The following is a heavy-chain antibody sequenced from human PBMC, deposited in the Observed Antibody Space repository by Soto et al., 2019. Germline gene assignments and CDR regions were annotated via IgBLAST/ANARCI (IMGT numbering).Heavy chain of an antibody. CDR1: GDSFNNYF. J-gene: IGHJ4*02. V-gene: IGHV4-34*01. Sequence: QVQLQQWGAGLLKPSETLSLTCAVYGDSFNNYFWTWIRQSPGKGLEWIGEINHNGSANYNPSLGSRVTISVDKSKKQFSLKLTSVTAAATAVYYCARVSRGYYDSWGQGTLVTVSS. CDR3: ARVSRGYYDS. CDR2: INHNGSA.